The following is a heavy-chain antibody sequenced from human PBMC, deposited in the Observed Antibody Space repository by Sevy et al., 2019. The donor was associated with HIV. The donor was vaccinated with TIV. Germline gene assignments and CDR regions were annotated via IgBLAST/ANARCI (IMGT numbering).Heavy chain of an antibody. CDR2: INVYNGNT. D-gene: IGHD2-2*02. Sequence: ASVKVSCKASGYNFNNYGVSWVRQAPGQGLEWLGWINVYNGNTNYAQKVQGRATMTTDTSTNTAYMELRSLRSDDTAVYYSARTTYCSTTSCYNGYPDYWGQGTLVTVSS. CDR3: ARTTYCSTTSCYNGYPDY. J-gene: IGHJ4*02. V-gene: IGHV1-18*01. CDR1: GYNFNNYG.